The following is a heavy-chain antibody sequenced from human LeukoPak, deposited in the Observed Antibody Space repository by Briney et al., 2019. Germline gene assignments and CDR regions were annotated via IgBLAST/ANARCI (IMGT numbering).Heavy chain of an antibody. J-gene: IGHJ5*02. CDR3: ARDVVVVVAATPPNWFDP. CDR2: IYYSGST. D-gene: IGHD2-15*01. V-gene: IGHV4-39*07. Sequence: KSSETLSLTGTVSGGSISSSSDYWGWIRQPPGKGLEWIGSIYYSGSTYYNPSLKSRVTISVDTSKNQFSLKLSSVTAADTAVYYCARDVVVVVAATPPNWFDPWGQGSLVTVSS. CDR1: GGSISSSSDY.